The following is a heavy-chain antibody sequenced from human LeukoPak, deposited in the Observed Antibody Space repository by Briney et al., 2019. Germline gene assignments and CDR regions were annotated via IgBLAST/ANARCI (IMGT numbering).Heavy chain of an antibody. J-gene: IGHJ4*02. CDR3: ARGLRSSSWLPIDY. CDR2: IYSGGST. V-gene: IGHV3-53*01. CDR1: GFTFSDYY. Sequence: GGSLRLSCAASGFTFSDYYMSWIRQAPGKGLEWVSVIYSGGSTYYADSVKGRFTISRDNSKNTLYLQMNSLRAEDTAVYYCARGLRSSSWLPIDYWGQGTLVTVSS. D-gene: IGHD6-13*01.